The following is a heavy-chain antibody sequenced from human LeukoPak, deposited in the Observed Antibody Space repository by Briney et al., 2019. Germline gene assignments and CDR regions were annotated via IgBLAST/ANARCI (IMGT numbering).Heavy chain of an antibody. CDR2: TNPNSGGT. CDR3: ARDVRDPY. V-gene: IGHV1-2*02. Sequence: ASVKVSCKASGYTLTDYYMHWVRQPPGQGLEWMGWTNPNSGGTSYAHNFQGRVTMTRDTSISTTYMELSSLRSDDTAVYYCARDVRDPYWGQGTLVTVSS. J-gene: IGHJ4*02. CDR1: GYTLTDYY.